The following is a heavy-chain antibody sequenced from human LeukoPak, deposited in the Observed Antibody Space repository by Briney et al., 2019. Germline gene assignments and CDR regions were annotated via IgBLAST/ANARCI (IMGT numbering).Heavy chain of an antibody. D-gene: IGHD6-13*01. Sequence: GGSLRLSCAASGFTFSSYIMNWVRQAPGKGLEWVSSISSSSSYIYYADSVKGRFTISRDNAKNSLYLQMNSLRAEDTAVYYCARWGIAAAGTTFDYWGQGTLVTVSS. CDR1: GFTFSSYI. CDR2: ISSSSSYI. J-gene: IGHJ4*02. CDR3: ARWGIAAAGTTFDY. V-gene: IGHV3-21*01.